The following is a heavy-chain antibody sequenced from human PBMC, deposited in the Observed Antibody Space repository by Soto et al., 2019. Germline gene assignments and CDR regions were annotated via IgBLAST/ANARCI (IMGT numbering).Heavy chain of an antibody. V-gene: IGHV3-33*01. D-gene: IGHD3-22*01. CDR3: ARDIATYYYDSSGYLPSYYYGMDV. Sequence: QVQLVESGGGVVQPGRSLRLSCAASGFTFSSYGMHWVRQAPGKGLEWEAVIWYDGSNKYYADSVKGRFTISRDNSKNTLYLQMNSLRAEDTAVYYCARDIATYYYDSSGYLPSYYYGMDVWGQGTTVTVSS. CDR1: GFTFSSYG. J-gene: IGHJ6*02. CDR2: IWYDGSNK.